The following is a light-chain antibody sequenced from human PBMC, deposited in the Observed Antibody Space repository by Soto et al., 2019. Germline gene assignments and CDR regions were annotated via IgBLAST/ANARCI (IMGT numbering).Light chain of an antibody. CDR3: QQYGDSPT. V-gene: IGKV3-20*01. CDR1: QSVRGSY. Sequence: EIVLTQSPGTLSLSPGERATLSCRASQSVRGSYSAWYQQKPGQAPRLLIYGASSRATGIPDRFSGSGSGTDFTLTISRLEPEDLAVYYCQQYGDSPTFGGGTKVEIK. J-gene: IGKJ4*01. CDR2: GAS.